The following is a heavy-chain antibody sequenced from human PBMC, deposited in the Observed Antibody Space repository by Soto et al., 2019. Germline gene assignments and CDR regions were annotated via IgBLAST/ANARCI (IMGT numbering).Heavy chain of an antibody. CDR3: AGDRFASYSGMDV. D-gene: IGHD3-10*01. CDR2: IYYSGST. J-gene: IGHJ6*04. CDR1: GGSISSGGYY. V-gene: IGHV4-31*03. Sequence: SETLSLTCTVSGGSISSGGYYWSWIRQHPGKGLEWIGYIYYSGSTYYNPSLKSRVTISVDTSKNQFSLKLSSVTAADTAVYYCAGDRFASYSGMDVWGKGTRVTVSS.